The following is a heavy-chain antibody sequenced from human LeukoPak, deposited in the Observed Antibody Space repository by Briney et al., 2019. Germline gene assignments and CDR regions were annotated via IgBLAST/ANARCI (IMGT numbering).Heavy chain of an antibody. J-gene: IGHJ5*02. CDR1: GYTFTGYY. CDR3: ARDLMPELGRGYYYGSGSYA. CDR2: INPNSGGT. D-gene: IGHD3-10*01. V-gene: IGHV1-2*02. Sequence: ASVKVSCKASGYTFTGYYMHWVRQAPGQGLEWMGWINPNSGGTNYAQKLQGRVTMTTDTSTSTAYMELRSLRSDDTAVYYCARDLMPELGRGYYYGSGSYAWGQGTLVTVSS.